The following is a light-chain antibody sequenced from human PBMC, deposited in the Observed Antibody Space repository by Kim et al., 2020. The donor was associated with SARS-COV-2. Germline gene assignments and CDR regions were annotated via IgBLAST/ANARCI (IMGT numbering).Light chain of an antibody. CDR1: QSISSW. J-gene: IGKJ1*01. CDR2: KAS. Sequence: DIQMNQSPSTLSASVGDRVTITCRASQSISSWLAWYQQKPGKAPKLLIYKASSLESGVPSRFSGSGSGTEFTLTISSPQPDDFATYYCQQYNSYPWTFGQGTKVDIK. V-gene: IGKV1-5*03. CDR3: QQYNSYPWT.